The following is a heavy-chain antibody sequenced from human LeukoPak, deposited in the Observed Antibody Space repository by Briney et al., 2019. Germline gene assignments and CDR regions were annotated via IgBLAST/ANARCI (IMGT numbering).Heavy chain of an antibody. CDR3: ARDPYSGSYGDYYYYYMDV. J-gene: IGHJ6*03. CDR2: ISGSGGST. Sequence: GGSLRLSCAASGFTFSSYGMSWVRQAPGKGLEWVSAISGSGGSTYYADSVKGRFTISRDNAKNSLYLQMNSLRDEDTAVYYCARDPYSGSYGDYYYYYMDVWGKGTTVTISS. CDR1: GFTFSSYG. V-gene: IGHV3-23*01. D-gene: IGHD1-26*01.